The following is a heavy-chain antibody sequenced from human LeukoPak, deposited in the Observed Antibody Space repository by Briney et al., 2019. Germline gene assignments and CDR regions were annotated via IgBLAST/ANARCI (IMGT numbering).Heavy chain of an antibody. D-gene: IGHD6-13*01. Sequence: SETLSLTCTVSGGSISSGSYYWSWHRQPAGKGLEWIGRIYTSGSTNYNPSLKSRITISVDTSKNQFSLKLSSVTAADTAVYYCARQGYSSSPLTPSGYYYYYMDVWGKGTTVTISS. J-gene: IGHJ6*03. CDR1: GGSISSGSYY. CDR2: IYTSGST. V-gene: IGHV4-61*02. CDR3: ARQGYSSSPLTPSGYYYYYMDV.